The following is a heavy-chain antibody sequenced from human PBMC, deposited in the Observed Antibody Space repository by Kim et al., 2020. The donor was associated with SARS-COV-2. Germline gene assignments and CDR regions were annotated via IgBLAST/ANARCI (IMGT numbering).Heavy chain of an antibody. CDR2: IYYSGST. CDR3: ARLGDGDYVVDY. D-gene: IGHD4-17*01. J-gene: IGHJ4*02. CDR1: GGSISSYY. Sequence: SETLSLTCTVSGGSISSYYWSWIRQPPGKGLEWIGYIYYSGSTNYNPSLKSRVTISVDTSKNQFSLKLSSVTAADTAVYYCARLGDGDYVVDYWGQGTLV. V-gene: IGHV4-59*08.